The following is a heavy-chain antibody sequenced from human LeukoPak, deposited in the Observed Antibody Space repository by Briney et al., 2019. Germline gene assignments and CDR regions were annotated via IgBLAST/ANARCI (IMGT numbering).Heavy chain of an antibody. CDR1: GFTFSSHG. V-gene: IGHV3-23*01. Sequence: GGTPRLSCAASGFTFSSHGINRVRQAPGKGLEWVSGISPSGSISYYADSVKGRFTISRDNSKNTVSLQMNSLRAEDTALYYCARDLDWGAFDAWGQGTLVTVSS. CDR2: ISPSGSIS. D-gene: IGHD3-9*01. CDR3: ARDLDWGAFDA. J-gene: IGHJ5*02.